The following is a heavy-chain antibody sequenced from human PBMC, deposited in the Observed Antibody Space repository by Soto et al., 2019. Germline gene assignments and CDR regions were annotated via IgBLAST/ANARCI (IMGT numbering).Heavy chain of an antibody. CDR2: MNPNSGNT. CDR1: GYTFTSYG. D-gene: IGHD3-3*01. Sequence: ASVKGSCKASGYTFTSYGISWVRQATGQGLEWMGWMNPNSGNTGYAQKFQGRVTMTRNTSISTAYMELSSLRSEDTAVYYCARGRSLSATIFGVVIDFDYWGQGTLVTVSS. J-gene: IGHJ4*02. V-gene: IGHV1-8*02. CDR3: ARGRSLSATIFGVVIDFDY.